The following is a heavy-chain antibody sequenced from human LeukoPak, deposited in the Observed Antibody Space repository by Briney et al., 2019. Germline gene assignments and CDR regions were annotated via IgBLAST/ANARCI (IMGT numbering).Heavy chain of an antibody. J-gene: IGHJ5*02. D-gene: IGHD3-22*01. CDR3: ARRYRGDSSNWDWFDP. V-gene: IGHV4-59*11. CDR1: GGSTSSHY. Sequence: PSETLSLTCTVSGGSTSSHYWTWIRQPPGKGLEWIGYINYREYTNYNPSLKSRVAISVDMSKNQFSLKLTSVTAADTAVYYCARRYRGDSSNWDWFDPWGQGTLVTVSS. CDR2: INYREYT.